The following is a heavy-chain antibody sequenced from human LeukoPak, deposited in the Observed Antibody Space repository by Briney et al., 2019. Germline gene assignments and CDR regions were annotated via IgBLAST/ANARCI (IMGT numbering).Heavy chain of an antibody. Sequence: ASVKVSCKASGYTFTSYGIRWVRQAPGQGLEWMGWISAYNGNTNYAQKLQGRVTMTTDTSTSTAYMELRSLRSDDTAVYYCARVASDYYDSSGYSYWGQGTLVTVSS. CDR3: ARVASDYYDSSGYSY. V-gene: IGHV1-18*01. D-gene: IGHD3-22*01. CDR1: GYTFTSYG. J-gene: IGHJ4*02. CDR2: ISAYNGNT.